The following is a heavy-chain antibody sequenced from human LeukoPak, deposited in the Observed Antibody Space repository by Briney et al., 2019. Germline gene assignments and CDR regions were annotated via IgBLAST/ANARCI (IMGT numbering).Heavy chain of an antibody. J-gene: IGHJ4*02. V-gene: IGHV4-59*08. D-gene: IGHD3-10*01. CDR2: IYYSGST. CDR3: ARGNYYGSGSYYNGHYYFDY. CDR1: GGSISSYY. Sequence: SETLSLTCTVSGGSISSYYWSWIRQPPGKGLEWIGYIYYSGSTNYNPSLKSRVTISVDTSKNQFSLKLSSVTAADTAVYYCARGNYYGSGSYYNGHYYFDYWGQGTLVTVSS.